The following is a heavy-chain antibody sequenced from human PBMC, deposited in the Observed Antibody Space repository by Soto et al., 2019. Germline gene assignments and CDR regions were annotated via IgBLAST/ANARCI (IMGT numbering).Heavy chain of an antibody. J-gene: IGHJ4*02. D-gene: IGHD2-2*01. CDR1: GFTFSSYA. V-gene: IGHV3-30-3*01. Sequence: PGGSLRLSCAASGFTFSSYAMHWVRQAPGKGLEWVAVIPYDGSNKYYADSVKGRFTISRDNSKNTLYLQMNSLRAEDTAVYYCATLAAATFDYWGQGTLVTVSS. CDR2: IPYDGSNK. CDR3: ATLAAATFDY.